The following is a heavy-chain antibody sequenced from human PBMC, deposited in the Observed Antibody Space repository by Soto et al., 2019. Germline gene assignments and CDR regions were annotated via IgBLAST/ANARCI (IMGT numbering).Heavy chain of an antibody. CDR2: ISAYNGNT. CDR3: ARAEGSCYSNYDDAFDI. J-gene: IGHJ3*02. CDR1: GYTFTSYG. D-gene: IGHD4-4*01. Sequence: QVQLVQSGAEVKKPGASVKVSCKASGYTFTSYGISWVRQAPGQGLEWMGWISAYNGNTNYAQKLQGRVTITTDTSTSTAYMELRGLRSDDTAVYYCARAEGSCYSNYDDAFDIWGQGTMVTVSS. V-gene: IGHV1-18*01.